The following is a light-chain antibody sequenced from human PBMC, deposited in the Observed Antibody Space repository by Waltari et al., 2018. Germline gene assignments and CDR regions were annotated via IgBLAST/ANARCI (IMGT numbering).Light chain of an antibody. V-gene: IGKV1-39*01. J-gene: IGKJ1*01. CDR1: QRISSY. CDR2: AAS. Sequence: DIQMTQSPSSLSASVGDRVTITCRASQRISSYLNWYQQKPGKAPKLLIYAASSLESGVPSRFSGSGFGTDFTLTINGLQAEDYAAYYCQQTYNNFRMFGQGTKVDVK. CDR3: QQTYNNFRM.